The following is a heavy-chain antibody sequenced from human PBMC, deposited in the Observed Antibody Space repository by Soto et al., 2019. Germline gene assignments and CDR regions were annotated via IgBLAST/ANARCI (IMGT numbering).Heavy chain of an antibody. CDR3: ARGRYCLTGRCFPNWFDS. CDR1: GDSISNLDYF. D-gene: IGHD7-27*01. CDR2: IYKSATT. V-gene: IGHV4-30-4*01. Sequence: SETLSLTSSVSGDSISNLDYFWAWIRQPPGQALEYIGYIYKSATTYYNPSFESRVAISVDTSKSQFSLHVTSVTAADTAVYFCARGRYCLTGRCFPNWFDSWGQGALVTVSS. J-gene: IGHJ5*01.